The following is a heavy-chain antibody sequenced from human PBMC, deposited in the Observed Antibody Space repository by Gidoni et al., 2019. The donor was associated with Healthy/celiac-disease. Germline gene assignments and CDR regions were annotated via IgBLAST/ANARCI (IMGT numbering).Heavy chain of an antibody. CDR1: GFTFSRYA. V-gene: IGHV3-30-3*01. CDR2: ISYDGSNK. Sequence: QVQLVESGGGVVQPGRSLRLSCAASGFTFSRYAMHWVRQAPGKGLEWVAVISYDGSNKYYADSVKGRFTISRDNSKNTLYLQMNSLRAEDTAVYYCARVGYSGYRTGYFDYWGQGTLVTVSS. J-gene: IGHJ4*02. CDR3: ARVGYSGYRTGYFDY. D-gene: IGHD5-12*01.